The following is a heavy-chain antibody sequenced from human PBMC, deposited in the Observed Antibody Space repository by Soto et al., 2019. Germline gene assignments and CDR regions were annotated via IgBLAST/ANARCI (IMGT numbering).Heavy chain of an antibody. Sequence: QVQLVQSGGEVKKPGASVKVSCQAAGYTFTRFGITWVRQAPGQGLEWMGWSSINNGKTNYAQKFQGRVTITTDTSTTTAYMELRSLRSDDTALYYCARHTDDVHYVWVSHYYGMDVWGQGSTVTVSS. CDR2: SSINNGKT. J-gene: IGHJ6*02. CDR1: GYTFTRFG. V-gene: IGHV1-18*01. D-gene: IGHD3-16*01. CDR3: ARHTDDVHYVWVSHYYGMDV.